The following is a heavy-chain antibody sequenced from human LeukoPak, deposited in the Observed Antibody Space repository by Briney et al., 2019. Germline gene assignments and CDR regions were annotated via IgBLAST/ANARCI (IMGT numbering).Heavy chain of an antibody. CDR1: GFTFSSYA. Sequence: GGSLRLSCAASGFTFSSYAMSWVRQAPGKGLEWVSVISGSGGSTYYADSVKGRFTTSRDNSKNSLNLQMNSLRADDTAVYYCAKSTGMTARPFDYWGQGTLVTVSS. J-gene: IGHJ4*02. CDR3: AKSTGMTARPFDY. CDR2: ISGSGGST. D-gene: IGHD2-21*02. V-gene: IGHV3-23*01.